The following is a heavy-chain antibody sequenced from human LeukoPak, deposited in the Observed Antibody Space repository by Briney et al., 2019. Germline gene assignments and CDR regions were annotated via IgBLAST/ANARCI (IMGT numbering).Heavy chain of an antibody. J-gene: IGHJ5*02. CDR3: ARDVARSGDLFGWFDP. CDR2: MYYSGST. Sequence: PSQTLSLTCTVSGGSISSGDYYWSWIRQPPGKGLEWIGYMYYSGSTYYNPSLKSRVTISVDTSKNQFSLKLSSVTAADTAVYYCARDVARSGDLFGWFDPWGQGTLVIVSS. D-gene: IGHD3-10*01. CDR1: GGSISSGDYY. V-gene: IGHV4-30-4*01.